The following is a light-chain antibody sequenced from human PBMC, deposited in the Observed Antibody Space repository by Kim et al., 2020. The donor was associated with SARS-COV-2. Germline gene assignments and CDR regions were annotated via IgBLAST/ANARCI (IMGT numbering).Light chain of an antibody. CDR1: SRDIGAYDS. V-gene: IGLV2-8*01. CDR2: EVG. CDR3: SSYSLSDNLI. Sequence: QSALTQPPSASGSLGQSVTISCTGTSRDIGAYDSVSWYQQLPGTAPKLMIFEVGKRPSGVPDRFSGSKSANTASLTVSGLQAADEADYYCSSYSLSDNLIFGGGTQLTVL. J-gene: IGLJ2*01.